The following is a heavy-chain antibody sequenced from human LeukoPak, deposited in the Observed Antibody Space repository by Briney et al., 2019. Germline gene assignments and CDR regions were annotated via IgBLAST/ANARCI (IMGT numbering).Heavy chain of an antibody. D-gene: IGHD2-2*01. CDR2: LYHPDST. V-gene: IGHV4-38-2*01. CDR1: GYPINNAYY. CDR3: ARQYDSYFYYYLDL. Sequence: SETLSLTCGVSGYPINNAYYWVWIRQPPGKGLEWIGSLYHPDSTYYNPSLKSRVTMSVDTSRNQFSLRLSFVTAADTAVYYCARQYDSYFYYYLDLWGKGTTVTVSS. J-gene: IGHJ6*03.